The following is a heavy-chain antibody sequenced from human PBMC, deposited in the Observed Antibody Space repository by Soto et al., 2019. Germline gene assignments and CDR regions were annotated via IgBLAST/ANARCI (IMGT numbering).Heavy chain of an antibody. D-gene: IGHD3-10*01. CDR2: IYHSGST. V-gene: IGHV4-4*02. CDR1: SGSISSSNW. Sequence: QVQLQESGPGLVKPSGTLSLTCAVSSGSISSSNWWSWVLQPPGRGLEGIGEIYHSGSTHYYLSLKRRVTQSVDKSKNQFSLKLSSVTAADTAVYYCARDPLYYYGSGSLWGQGTLVTVSS. CDR3: ARDPLYYYGSGSL. J-gene: IGHJ4*02.